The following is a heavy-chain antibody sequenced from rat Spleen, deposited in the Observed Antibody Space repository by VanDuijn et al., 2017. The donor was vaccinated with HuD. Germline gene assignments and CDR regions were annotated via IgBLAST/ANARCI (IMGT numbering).Heavy chain of an antibody. CDR3: VRRGLGAGWYFDF. V-gene: IGHV5-29*01. CDR1: GFTFSNYG. D-gene: IGHD5-1*01. CDR2: ISYDGSGT. J-gene: IGHJ1*01. Sequence: EVQLVESGGGLVQPGRSLKLSCAASGFTFSNYGMAWVRQTPTKGLEWVASISYDGSGTYYRDSVKGRFTISRDNAKSTLYLEMDSLRSEETATYYCVRRGLGAGWYFDFWGPGTMVTVSS.